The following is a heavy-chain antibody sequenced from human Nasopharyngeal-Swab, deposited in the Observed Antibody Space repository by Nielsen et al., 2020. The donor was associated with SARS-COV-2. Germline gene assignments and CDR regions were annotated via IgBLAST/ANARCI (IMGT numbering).Heavy chain of an antibody. J-gene: IGHJ6*02. CDR3: ATPRYYYGSGSYGGMDV. CDR2: IYYSGST. D-gene: IGHD3-10*01. V-gene: IGHV4-39*01. CDR1: GGSISSSSYY. Sequence: SETLSLTCTVSGGSISSSSYYWGWIRQPPGKGLEWIGSIYYSGSTYYNPSLKSRVTISVDTSKNQFSLKLSSVTAADTAVYYCATPRYYYGSGSYGGMDVWGQGTTVIVSS.